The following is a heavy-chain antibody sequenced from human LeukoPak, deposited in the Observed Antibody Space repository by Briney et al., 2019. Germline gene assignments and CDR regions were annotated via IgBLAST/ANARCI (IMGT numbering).Heavy chain of an antibody. V-gene: IGHV3-23*01. CDR2: ITASGGGS. D-gene: IGHD3-3*01. J-gene: IGHJ4*02. Sequence: PGGSLRLSCAASGFTFNNYAMSWVRQAPGKGLEWVSVITASGGGSYYAGSVKGRFTLSRDNSKNTLYLQMNSLRAEDTAVYYCAKKSLWSGPFDYWGQGTLLTVSS. CDR3: AKKSLWSGPFDY. CDR1: GFTFNNYA.